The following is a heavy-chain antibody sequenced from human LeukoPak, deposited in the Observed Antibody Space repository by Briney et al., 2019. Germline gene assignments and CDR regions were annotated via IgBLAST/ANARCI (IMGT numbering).Heavy chain of an antibody. CDR3: ARERSSWSSYYYYMDV. D-gene: IGHD6-13*01. V-gene: IGHV1-46*01. CDR2: INPSGGST. J-gene: IGHJ6*03. Sequence: ASVKVSCKASGYTFTSYYMHWVRQAPGQGLEWMGIINPSGGSTSYAQKFQGRVTMTRDTSTSTVYMELSSLRSEDTAVYYCARERSSWSSYYYYMDVWGKGTTVTISS. CDR1: GYTFTSYY.